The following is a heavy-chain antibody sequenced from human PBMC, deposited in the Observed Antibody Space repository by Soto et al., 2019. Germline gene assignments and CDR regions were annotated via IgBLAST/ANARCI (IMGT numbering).Heavy chain of an antibody. V-gene: IGHV3-21*01. CDR3: ASGLYCSSTSCYLDP. CDR1: GFTFSSYS. D-gene: IGHD2-2*01. Sequence: GGSLRLSCAASGFTFSSYSMDWVRQAPGKGLEWVSSISSSSSYIYYADSVKGRFTISRDNAKNSLYLQMNSLRAEDTAVYYCASGLYCSSTSCYLDPRAQRTPVTVSS. CDR2: ISSSSSYI. J-gene: IGHJ5*02.